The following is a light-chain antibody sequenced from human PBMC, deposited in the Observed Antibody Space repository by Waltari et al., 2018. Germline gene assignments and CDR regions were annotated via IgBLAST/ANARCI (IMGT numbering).Light chain of an antibody. J-gene: IGKJ2*01. CDR2: AAS. Sequence: DIQMTQSPSSLSESLGDRVTITCQASQDIGNFLNWYRQRPGKSPNLLIYAASTLETGVPSRFSGSGSGTHFTLTISTVQPEDIATYYCQQYDRFPHIFGQGTKLDIK. CDR3: QQYDRFPHI. V-gene: IGKV1-33*01. CDR1: QDIGNF.